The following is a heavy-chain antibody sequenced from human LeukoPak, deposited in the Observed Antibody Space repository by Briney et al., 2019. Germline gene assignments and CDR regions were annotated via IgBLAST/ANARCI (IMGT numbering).Heavy chain of an antibody. V-gene: IGHV1-69*02. CDR3: ARGYCTSTTCYMYNWLDP. CDR1: GHTFSSHT. CDR2: IIPFIGVT. D-gene: IGHD2-2*02. J-gene: IGHJ5*02. Sequence: SSVKVSCKASGHTFSSHTINWVRQAPGQGLEWMGRIIPFIGVTKYAQKFQARVTITADKSTSTAYMELSSLKSEDTAVYYCARGYCTSTTCYMYNWLDPWGQGTLVTVSS.